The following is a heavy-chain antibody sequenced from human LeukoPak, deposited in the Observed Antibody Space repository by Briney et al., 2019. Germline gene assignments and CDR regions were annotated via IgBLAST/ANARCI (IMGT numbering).Heavy chain of an antibody. J-gene: IGHJ5*02. V-gene: IGHV3-23*01. Sequence: GGSLRLSCEVSGFTFSDYAMTWVRQAPGKGLEWVSSVSDSGGSTYYADSVKGRFTISRDNAKNSLYLQMNSLRAEDTAVYYCARDLWDSSGRYIRGPRWFDPWGQGTLITVSS. CDR2: VSDSGGST. CDR1: GFTFSDYA. D-gene: IGHD6-19*01. CDR3: ARDLWDSSGRYIRGPRWFDP.